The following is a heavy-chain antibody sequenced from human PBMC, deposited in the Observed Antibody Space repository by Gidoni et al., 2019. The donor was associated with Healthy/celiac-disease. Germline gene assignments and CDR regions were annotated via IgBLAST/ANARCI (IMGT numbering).Heavy chain of an antibody. V-gene: IGHV3-21*01. D-gene: IGHD3-10*01. Sequence: EVQLVESGGGLVKPGGSLRLSCAASGFTFSSYSMNWVRQAPGKGLEWVSSISSSSSYIYYADSVKGRFTISRDNAKNSLYLQMNSLRAEDTAVYYCARDDAYGSGSYPPLDYWGQGTLVTVSS. CDR2: ISSSSSYI. CDR1: GFTFSSYS. J-gene: IGHJ4*02. CDR3: ARDDAYGSGSYPPLDY.